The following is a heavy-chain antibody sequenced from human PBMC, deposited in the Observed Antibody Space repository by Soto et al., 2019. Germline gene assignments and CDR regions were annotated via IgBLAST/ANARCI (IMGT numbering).Heavy chain of an antibody. Sequence: GGSLRLSCAASGFTFSTYAMSWVRQAPGKGLDWVSAISGSGGSTYYADSVKGRFTISRDNSKNTLYLQMNSLRAEDTAVYYCAKDRAIFGVATYGMDVWGQGTTVTVSS. CDR3: AKDRAIFGVATYGMDV. V-gene: IGHV3-23*01. CDR2: ISGSGGST. J-gene: IGHJ6*02. CDR1: GFTFSTYA. D-gene: IGHD3-3*01.